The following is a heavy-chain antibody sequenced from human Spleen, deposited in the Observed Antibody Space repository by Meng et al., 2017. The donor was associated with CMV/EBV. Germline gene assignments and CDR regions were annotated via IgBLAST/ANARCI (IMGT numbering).Heavy chain of an antibody. D-gene: IGHD3-22*01. Sequence: SIGSHNWRGWVRQTPGEGLEGIGEIYHSGNTNYNASLKSRVTMSVDKSRNQFSLKVNSVTAAHTAVYFCARVKGYYEGSGYPYFDYWGQGTLVTVSS. V-gene: IGHV4-4*01. CDR3: ARVKGYYEGSGYPYFDY. CDR2: IYHSGNT. J-gene: IGHJ4*02. CDR1: SIGSHNW.